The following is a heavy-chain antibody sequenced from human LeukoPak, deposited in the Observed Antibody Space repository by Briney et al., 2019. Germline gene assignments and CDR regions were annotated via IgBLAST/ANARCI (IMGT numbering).Heavy chain of an antibody. V-gene: IGHV1-2*02. D-gene: IGHD3-9*01. CDR1: GYTFTGYY. J-gene: IGHJ6*03. CDR3: ARVQPKTYLRYFDLRSQSYYMDV. CDR2: INPNSGGT. Sequence: ASVKVSCKASGYTFTGYYMHWVRQAPGQGLEWMGWINPNSGGTNYAQKFQGRVTMTRDTSISTAYMELSRLRSDDTAVYYCARVQPKTYLRYFDLRSQSYYMDVWGKGTTVTVSS.